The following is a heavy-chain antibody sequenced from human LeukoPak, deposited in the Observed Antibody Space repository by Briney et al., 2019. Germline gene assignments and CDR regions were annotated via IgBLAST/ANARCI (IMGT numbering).Heavy chain of an antibody. CDR1: GGSISSYY. CDR3: ARAGSAAAGLFDY. CDR2: IYYGGST. Sequence: SETLSLTCTVSGGSISSYYWSWIRQHPGKGLEWIGYIYYGGSTYYNPSLKSRVTISVDTSKNHFSLKLSSLTAADTAVYYCARAGSAAAGLFDYWGQGTLVTVSS. V-gene: IGHV4-59*06. D-gene: IGHD6-13*01. J-gene: IGHJ4*02.